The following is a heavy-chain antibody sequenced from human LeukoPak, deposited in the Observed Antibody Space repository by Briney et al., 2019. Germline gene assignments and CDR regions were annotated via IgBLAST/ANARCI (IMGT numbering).Heavy chain of an antibody. CDR1: GFTYSTYP. CDR3: AKYSDNGSGSYYNDFDY. J-gene: IGHJ4*02. V-gene: IGHV3-23*01. D-gene: IGHD3-10*01. Sequence: GWSLTLSCQASGFTYSTYPMSWVRQAPGKGLEWVSAISGSGGNRYNTTSVKGRFTISRDNSKSNLYLQMNSLRAEDTAVYYCAKYSDNGSGSYYNDFDYWGQGTLVTVSS. CDR2: ISGSGGNR.